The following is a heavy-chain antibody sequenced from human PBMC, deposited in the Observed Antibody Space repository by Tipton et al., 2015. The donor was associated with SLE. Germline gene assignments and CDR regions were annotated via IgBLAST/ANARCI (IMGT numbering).Heavy chain of an antibody. Sequence: SLRLSCTTSGFNFGDYAMAWVRQGPGKVLEWISFIRINSYGGSKEYAESVRGRFTISRDDSKGIAYLQMTSLKSDDTALYYCARADTSRGAFDVWGPGTMVTVSS. J-gene: IGHJ3*01. CDR2: IRINSYGGSK. CDR1: GFNFGDYA. CDR3: ARADTSRGAFDV. V-gene: IGHV3-49*04.